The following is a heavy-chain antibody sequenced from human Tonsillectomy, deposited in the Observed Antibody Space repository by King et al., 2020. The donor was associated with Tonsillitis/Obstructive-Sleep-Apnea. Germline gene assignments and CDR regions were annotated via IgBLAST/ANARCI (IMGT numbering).Heavy chain of an antibody. V-gene: IGHV4-59*08. Sequence: VQLQESGPGLVKPSETLSLTCTVSGGSISSHYWNWSRQPPGKGLEWIGYIDYSGSTNYNPSLKSRVTISVDTSKNQFSLRLSSVTAADTAVYYCAKMAYYFDSSGSTNCFDPWGQGTLVTVSS. CDR3: AKMAYYFDSSGSTNCFDP. J-gene: IGHJ5*02. CDR2: IDYSGST. D-gene: IGHD3-22*01. CDR1: GGSISSHY.